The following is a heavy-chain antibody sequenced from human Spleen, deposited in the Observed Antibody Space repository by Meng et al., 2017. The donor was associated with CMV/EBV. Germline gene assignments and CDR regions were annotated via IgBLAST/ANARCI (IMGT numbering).Heavy chain of an antibody. CDR3: AKDGLSGLSGSYYGY. CDR2: ISGSGGST. J-gene: IGHJ4*02. D-gene: IGHD3-10*01. V-gene: IGHV3-23*01. CDR1: GFTFSSYA. Sequence: GESLKISCAASGFTFSSYAMSWVRQAPGKGLEWVSAISGSGGSTYYVDSVKGRFTISRDNSKNTLYLQMNSLRAEDTAVYYCAKDGLSGLSGSYYGYWGQGTLVTVSS.